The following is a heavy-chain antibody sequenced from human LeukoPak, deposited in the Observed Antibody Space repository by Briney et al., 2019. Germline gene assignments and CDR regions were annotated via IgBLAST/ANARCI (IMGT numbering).Heavy chain of an antibody. Sequence: GGSLRLSCVASGFTFSSYGMHWVRQAPGKGLEWVAVISYDGSNKYYADSVKGRFTISRDNSKNTLYLQMNSLRAEDTAVYYCAKDRRDIAVAGTSWYFDLWGRGTLVTVSS. D-gene: IGHD6-19*01. J-gene: IGHJ2*01. CDR3: AKDRRDIAVAGTSWYFDL. CDR1: GFTFSSYG. V-gene: IGHV3-30*18. CDR2: ISYDGSNK.